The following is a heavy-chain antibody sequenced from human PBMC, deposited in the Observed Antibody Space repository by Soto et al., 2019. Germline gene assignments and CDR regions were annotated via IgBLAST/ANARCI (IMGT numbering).Heavy chain of an antibody. D-gene: IGHD6-13*01. CDR1: GGTFSSYA. J-gene: IGHJ5*02. Sequence: GASVKVSCKASGGTFSSYAISWVRQAPGQGLEWMGGIIPIFGTVNYAQKFQGRVTITADESTSTAYMELSSLRSEDTAVYYCAGDHFVTAAGKKGLNWFDPWGQGTLVTVSS. V-gene: IGHV1-69*13. CDR2: IIPIFGTV. CDR3: AGDHFVTAAGKKGLNWFDP.